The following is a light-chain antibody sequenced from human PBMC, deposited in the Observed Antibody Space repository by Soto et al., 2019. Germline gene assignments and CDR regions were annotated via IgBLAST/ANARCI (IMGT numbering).Light chain of an antibody. CDR3: QQYNYWRT. CDR1: QNIGTN. Sequence: EVVMTQSPATLSVSPGERATVFCKASQNIGTNLAWYQQSPGQAPRLLIYAASTRAAAVPARFSGSGSETEFSLTISGLQSEDFAVYYCQQYNYWRTFGQGTKLDIK. CDR2: AAS. V-gene: IGKV3-15*01. J-gene: IGKJ2*01.